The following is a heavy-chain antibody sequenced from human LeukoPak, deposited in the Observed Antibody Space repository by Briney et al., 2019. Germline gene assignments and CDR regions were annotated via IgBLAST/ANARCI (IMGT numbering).Heavy chain of an antibody. Sequence: ASVKVSCKASGYTFTSYYLHWVRQAPGQGLEWMGIINPSGGSTSCAQRFQGRVTMTRDTSTNTVYMELSSLRSEDAAVYYCARGQAGGFSGYDPGFWGQGSLVTVSS. D-gene: IGHD5-12*01. CDR1: GYTFTSYY. J-gene: IGHJ4*02. V-gene: IGHV1-46*01. CDR3: ARGQAGGFSGYDPGF. CDR2: INPSGGST.